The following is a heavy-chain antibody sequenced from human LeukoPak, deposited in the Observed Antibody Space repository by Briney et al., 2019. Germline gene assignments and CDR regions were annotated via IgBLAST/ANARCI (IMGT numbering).Heavy chain of an antibody. CDR3: AGGGGFLTDC. Sequence: GGSLRLSCVASGFTFSNYWMTWVRQAPGKGLEWMANIKEDGSEKYSVDSVKGRFTISRDNANNSLYLQMNSLRVEDTAIYYCAGGGGFLTDCWGQGTLVTVSS. CDR2: IKEDGSEK. CDR1: GFTFSNYW. J-gene: IGHJ4*02. V-gene: IGHV3-7*03. D-gene: IGHD3-10*01.